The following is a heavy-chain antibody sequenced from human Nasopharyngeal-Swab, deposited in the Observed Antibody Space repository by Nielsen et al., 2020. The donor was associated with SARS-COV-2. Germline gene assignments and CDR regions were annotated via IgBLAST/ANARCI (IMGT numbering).Heavy chain of an antibody. V-gene: IGHV3-23*01. CDR3: AKSSHYGSEYYYYYMDV. Sequence: GESLKTFCAASGFTFSSYAMSWVRQAPGKGVEWVSAISGSGGSTYYADSVKGRFTISRDNSKNTLYLQMNSLRAEDTAVYYCAKSSHYGSEYYYYYMDVWGKGTTVTVSS. CDR1: GFTFSSYA. D-gene: IGHD3-10*01. CDR2: ISGSGGST. J-gene: IGHJ6*03.